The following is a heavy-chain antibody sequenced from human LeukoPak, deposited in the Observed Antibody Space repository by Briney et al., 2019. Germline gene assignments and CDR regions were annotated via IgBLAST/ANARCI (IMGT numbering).Heavy chain of an antibody. J-gene: IGHJ4*02. Sequence: SETLSLTCTVSGGSISRYYWSWIRQPPGKGLEWIGYVYYSGSTYYNPSLKSRVTISVDTSKNQFSLKLSSVTAADTAVYYCARGSGYSYVDFDYWGQGTLVTVSS. D-gene: IGHD5-18*01. CDR2: VYYSGST. V-gene: IGHV4-59*12. CDR3: ARGSGYSYVDFDY. CDR1: GGSISRYY.